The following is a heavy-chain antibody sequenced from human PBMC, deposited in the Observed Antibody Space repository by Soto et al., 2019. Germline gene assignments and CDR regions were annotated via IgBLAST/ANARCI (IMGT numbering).Heavy chain of an antibody. Sequence: QVQLLQSGAEVKKPGSSVRVSCEASGGTFRTYAISWVRQAPGQGLEWMGEIIPIFGTVNYAQKFQGRVTITADESTTRVYMGLSSLRSEDTAVYYSAKGAVAGTPTSYCYYGMDVWGQGTTVTFYS. CDR1: GGTFRTYA. CDR3: AKGAVAGTPTSYCYYGMDV. CDR2: IIPIFGTV. J-gene: IGHJ6*02. D-gene: IGHD6-19*01. V-gene: IGHV1-69*12.